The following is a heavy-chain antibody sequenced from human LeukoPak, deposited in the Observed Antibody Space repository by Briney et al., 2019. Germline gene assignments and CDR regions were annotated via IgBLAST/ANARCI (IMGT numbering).Heavy chain of an antibody. V-gene: IGHV3-48*04. CDR2: ISSSSSTI. CDR1: GFTFSSYS. CDR3: ARDIYYDSSGYYGSVY. Sequence: GGSLRLSCAASGFTFSSYSMNWVRQAPGKGLEWVSYISSSSSTIYYADSVKGRFTISRDNAKNSLYLQMNNLRAEDTAVYYCARDIYYDSSGYYGSVYWGQGTLVTVSS. J-gene: IGHJ4*02. D-gene: IGHD3-22*01.